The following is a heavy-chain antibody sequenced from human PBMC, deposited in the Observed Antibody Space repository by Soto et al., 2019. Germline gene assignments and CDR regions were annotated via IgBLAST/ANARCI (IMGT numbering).Heavy chain of an antibody. CDR3: ARHSLALRKNNWFDP. D-gene: IGHD3-3*02. Sequence: SETLSLTCTVSGDSIISSDFYWGWVRQPPGKGLEWIGSIFYLGSSYYNPSLKSRVNMSVDTSKNQFSLRLRSVPAADTALYFCARHSLALRKNNWFDPWGQGIMVT. CDR1: GDSIISSDFY. CDR2: IFYLGSS. V-gene: IGHV4-39*01. J-gene: IGHJ5*02.